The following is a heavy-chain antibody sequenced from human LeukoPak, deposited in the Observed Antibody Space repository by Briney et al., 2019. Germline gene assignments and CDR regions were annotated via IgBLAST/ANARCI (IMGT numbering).Heavy chain of an antibody. CDR1: GFTFSIYC. Sequence: GGSLRLSCAASGFTFSIYCMHWVRQAPGKGLVWVSRINSDGSSTNYADSVKGRFTISRDNAKNTLYLQMNSLRAEDAAVYYCARFFPGSYSYAFDYWGQGTQVTVSS. CDR3: ARFFPGSYSYAFDY. D-gene: IGHD1-26*01. V-gene: IGHV3-74*01. CDR2: INSDGSST. J-gene: IGHJ4*02.